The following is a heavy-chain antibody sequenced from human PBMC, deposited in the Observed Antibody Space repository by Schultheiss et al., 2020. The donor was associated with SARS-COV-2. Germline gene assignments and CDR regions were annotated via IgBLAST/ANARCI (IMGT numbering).Heavy chain of an antibody. CDR2: IYHSGSF. CDR1: GYSISGYY. V-gene: IGHV4-38-2*02. Sequence: SETLSLTCTVSGYSISGYYWAWIRQPPGKGLEWIGSIYHSGSFYYNPSLKSRITISVDMSENQFSLKLTSVTAADTAVYFCARAGYTAVPRYWNFDLWGRGTLVTVSS. J-gene: IGHJ2*01. CDR3: ARAGYTAVPRYWNFDL. D-gene: IGHD5-18*01.